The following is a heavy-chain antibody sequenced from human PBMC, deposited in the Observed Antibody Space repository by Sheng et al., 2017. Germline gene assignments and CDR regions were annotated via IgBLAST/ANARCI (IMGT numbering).Heavy chain of an antibody. CDR2: INHSGST. CDR1: GGSFSGYY. CDR3: ARVDCSGGSCLRHGNALSGGMDV. D-gene: IGHD2-15*01. V-gene: IGHV4-34*01. Sequence: QVQLQQWGAGLLKPSETLSLTCAVYGGSFSGYYWSWIRQPPGKGLEWIGEINHSGSTNYNPSLKSRVTISVDTSKNQFSLKLSSVTAADTAVYYCARVDCSGGSCLRHGNALSGGMDVWGQGTTVTVSS. J-gene: IGHJ6*02.